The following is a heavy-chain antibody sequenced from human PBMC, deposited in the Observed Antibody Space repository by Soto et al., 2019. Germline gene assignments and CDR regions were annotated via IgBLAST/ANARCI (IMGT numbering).Heavy chain of an antibody. J-gene: IGHJ5*02. CDR3: ARVGREDWLDP. Sequence: PGESLKISCKSSGYSFTSYWIGWVRQMPGKGLEWMGNILPGDSDTRYSASFQGQVTISXXXXXXTXYXQXSXLKAXDTAMYYCARVGREDWLDPWGQGTLVTVSS. CDR1: GYSFTSYW. D-gene: IGHD3-3*01. V-gene: IGHV5-51*01. CDR2: ILPGDSDT.